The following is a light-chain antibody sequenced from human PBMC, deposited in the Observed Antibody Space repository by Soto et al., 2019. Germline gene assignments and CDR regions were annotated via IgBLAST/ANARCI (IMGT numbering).Light chain of an antibody. CDR2: LGS. CDR3: MQALQIRT. V-gene: IGKV2-28*01. J-gene: IGKJ1*01. CDR1: QCLLHSNGYNY. Sequence: DIVMTQSPLSLPVTPGEPASISCRSSQCLLHSNGYNYLDWYLQKPGQSPQLLIYLGSNRASGVPDRFSGSGSGTDFTLKISRVEAEDVGVYYCMQALQIRTFGQGTKVEIK.